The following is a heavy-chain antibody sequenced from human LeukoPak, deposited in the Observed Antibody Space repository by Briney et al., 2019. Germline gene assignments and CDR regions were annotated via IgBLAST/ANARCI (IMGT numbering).Heavy chain of an antibody. CDR3: AREGRRGASDY. Sequence: ASVKVSCKASGYTFTSYDINWVRQATGQGLEWMGWMNPNSGNTGYAQKFQGRVTMTTDTSTSTAYMELRSLRSDDTAVYYCAREGRRGASDYWGQGTLVTVSS. J-gene: IGHJ4*02. V-gene: IGHV1-8*01. CDR1: GYTFTSYD. CDR2: MNPNSGNT. D-gene: IGHD3-10*01.